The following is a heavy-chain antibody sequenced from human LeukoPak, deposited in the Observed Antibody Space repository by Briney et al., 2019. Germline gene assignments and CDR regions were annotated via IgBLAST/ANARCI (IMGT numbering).Heavy chain of an antibody. V-gene: IGHV4-39*07. CDR1: GGSISSSSYY. J-gene: IGHJ4*02. CDR2: INHSGST. CDR3: ARLVRPYRYYYGSGSAFYYFDY. D-gene: IGHD3-10*01. Sequence: SETLSLTCTVSGGSISSSSYYWSWIRQPPGKGLEWIGEINHSGSTNYNPSLKSRVTISVDTSKNQFSLKLSSVTAADTAVYYCARLVRPYRYYYGSGSAFYYFDYWGQGTLVTVSS.